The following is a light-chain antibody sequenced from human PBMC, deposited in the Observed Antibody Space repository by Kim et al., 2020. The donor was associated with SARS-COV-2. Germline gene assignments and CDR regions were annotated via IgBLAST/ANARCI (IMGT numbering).Light chain of an antibody. V-gene: IGKV1-27*01. Sequence: DFQMTQSPSSLSASVGDSVTITCRASQGISNSLAWYQQKPGKAPKLLIYAASTLQSGVPSRFSGSGSGTDFTLTITSLQPEDGASYYCQKYNSSPLFGQGTRLEIK. CDR1: QGISNS. CDR3: QKYNSSPL. CDR2: AAS. J-gene: IGKJ5*01.